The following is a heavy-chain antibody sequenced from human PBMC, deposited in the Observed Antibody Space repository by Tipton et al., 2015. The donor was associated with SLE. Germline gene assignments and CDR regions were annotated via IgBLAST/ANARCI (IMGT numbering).Heavy chain of an antibody. J-gene: IGHJ3*02. D-gene: IGHD3-10*01. CDR2: IDHSGTT. V-gene: IGHV4-38-2*01. CDR3: ARGLVRGVLVAFDI. CDR1: GHSISSGYY. Sequence: TLSLTCAVSGHSISSGYYWAWIRQPPGQGLEWIGSIDHSGTTYYNPSLQSRVTISVDTSKTQFSLKLTSVTATDTAVYYCARGLVRGVLVAFDIWGQGTMVTVSS.